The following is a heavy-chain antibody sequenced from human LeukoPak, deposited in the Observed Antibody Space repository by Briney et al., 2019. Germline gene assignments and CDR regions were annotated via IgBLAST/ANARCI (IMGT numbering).Heavy chain of an antibody. CDR1: GFTFSSYA. CDR2: ISFGGSSK. D-gene: IGHD6-19*01. Sequence: GGSLRLSCAASGFTFSSYAIHWVRQAPGKGLEWVAVISFGGSSKYYADSVKGRFTISRDNSKNTLYLQMNSLRAEDTAVYYCARSTSGWYEGHFDYWGQGTLVTVSS. J-gene: IGHJ4*02. V-gene: IGHV3-30-3*01. CDR3: ARSTSGWYEGHFDY.